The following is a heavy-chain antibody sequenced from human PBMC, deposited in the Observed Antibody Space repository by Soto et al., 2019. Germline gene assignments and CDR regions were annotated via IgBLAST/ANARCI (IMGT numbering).Heavy chain of an antibody. D-gene: IGHD3-16*01. CDR3: ARDASFGEAYYYMDV. V-gene: IGHV3-11*01. CDR2: ISSSGSTI. Sequence: GGSLRLSCAASGFTFSDYYMSWIRQAPGKGLEWVSYISSSGSTIYYADSVKGRFTISRDNAKNSLYLQMNSLRAEDTAVYYCARDASFGEAYYYMDVWGKGTTVTVSS. CDR1: GFTFSDYY. J-gene: IGHJ6*03.